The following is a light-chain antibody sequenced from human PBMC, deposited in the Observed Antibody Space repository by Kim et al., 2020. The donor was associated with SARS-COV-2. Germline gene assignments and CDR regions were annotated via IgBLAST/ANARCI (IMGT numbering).Light chain of an antibody. CDR2: EVS. J-gene: IGLJ2*01. CDR1: SSDVGSYNV. V-gene: IGLV2-23*02. Sequence: QSALTQPASVSGSPGQSITISCTGTSSDVGSYNVVSWYQQHPGKAPKLMIYEVSKRPSGVSNRFSGSKSDNTASLTISGLQAEDEADYYCCSYAGSSTLVFGGGTKLTVL. CDR3: CSYAGSSTLV.